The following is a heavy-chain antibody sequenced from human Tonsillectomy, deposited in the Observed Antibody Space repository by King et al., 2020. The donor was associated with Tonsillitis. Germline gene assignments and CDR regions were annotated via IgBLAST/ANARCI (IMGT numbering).Heavy chain of an antibody. J-gene: IGHJ4*02. Sequence: VQLVDSGGGLVQPGGSLRLSCAASRFTFSSYWMTWVRQAPGKGLEWVANMNQDGGEKYYVDSVKGRFAISRDNAKNSLYLQMNSLRAEDTAVYYCARVVYYYDTSGYIDYWGQGTLVTVSS. CDR1: RFTFSSYW. CDR2: MNQDGGEK. CDR3: ARVVYYYDTSGYIDY. D-gene: IGHD3-22*01. V-gene: IGHV3-7*03.